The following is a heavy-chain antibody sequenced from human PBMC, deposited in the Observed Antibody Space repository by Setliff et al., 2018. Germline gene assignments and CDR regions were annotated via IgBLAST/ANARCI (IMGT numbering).Heavy chain of an antibody. CDR2: IHYSGST. CDR1: GDSISGDY. Sequence: SETLSLTCTVSGDSISGDYWSWIRQPPGKGLEWIGFIHYSGSTNYNPSLKSRVTISLDTPKNQFSLRLSSVTAADTAVYYCARGQDSDYIWGSYRYTTGEDWYFDLWGRGTLVTVS. J-gene: IGHJ2*01. CDR3: ARGQDSDYIWGSYRYTTGEDWYFDL. V-gene: IGHV4-59*12. D-gene: IGHD3-16*02.